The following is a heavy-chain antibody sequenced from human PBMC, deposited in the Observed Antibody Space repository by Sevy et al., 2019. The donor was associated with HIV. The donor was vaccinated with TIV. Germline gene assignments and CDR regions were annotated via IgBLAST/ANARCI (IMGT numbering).Heavy chain of an antibody. V-gene: IGHV3-74*01. CDR2: VKYDGSVT. J-gene: IGHJ4*02. CDR3: TRAASGAAFDY. CDR1: GFTFSNFW. Sequence: GGSLRLSCTASGFTFSNFWMHWVRQAPGKGLVWVAHVKYDGSVTDYADSVQGRFTISGDNAKDTLYLQVRGLRAEDTAVYYCTRAASGAAFDYWGQGTLVTVSS.